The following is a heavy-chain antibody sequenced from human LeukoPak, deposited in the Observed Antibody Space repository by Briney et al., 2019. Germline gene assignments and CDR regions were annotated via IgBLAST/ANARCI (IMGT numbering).Heavy chain of an antibody. D-gene: IGHD6-19*01. V-gene: IGHV4-59*01. CDR1: VDSISSYY. J-gene: IGHJ3*02. CDR3: ARDRPGIAVAGDAFDI. CDR2: TYNRGST. Sequence: TSETLSLTCTVSVDSISSYYWSWIRQPPGKGLEWIGYTYNRGSTNYNPSLKSRVTILVDTSKNQFSLKLRSVTAADTAVYYCARDRPGIAVAGDAFDIWGQGTLVTVSS.